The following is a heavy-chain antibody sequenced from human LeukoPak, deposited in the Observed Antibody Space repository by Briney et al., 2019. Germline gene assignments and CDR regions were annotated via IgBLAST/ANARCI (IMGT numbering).Heavy chain of an antibody. V-gene: IGHV4-31*03. J-gene: IGHJ4*02. CDR1: GGSISSGGYY. Sequence: SETLSLTCTVSGGSISSGGYYWSWIRQHPGKGLEWIGYIYYSGSTYYNPSLKSRDTISVDTSKNQFSLKLSSVTAADTAVHYCARVYADYYGSGSYYDYWGQGTLVTVSS. D-gene: IGHD3-10*01. CDR3: ARVYADYYGSGSYYDY. CDR2: IYYSGST.